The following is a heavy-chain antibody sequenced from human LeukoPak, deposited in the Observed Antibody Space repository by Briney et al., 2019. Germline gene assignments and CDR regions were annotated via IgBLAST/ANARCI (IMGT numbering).Heavy chain of an antibody. CDR2: IYTSEST. D-gene: IGHD3-22*01. CDR3: AREYDSSGYSYWYFDL. J-gene: IGHJ2*01. Sequence: PSETLSLTCTVSGGSTSGARYYWNWIRQPAGKGLEWIGRIYTSESTNYNPSLKSRVTISADTSKNQFSLKLSSVTAADTAVYYCAREYDSSGYSYWYFDLWGRGTLVTVSS. V-gene: IGHV4-61*02. CDR1: GGSTSGARYY.